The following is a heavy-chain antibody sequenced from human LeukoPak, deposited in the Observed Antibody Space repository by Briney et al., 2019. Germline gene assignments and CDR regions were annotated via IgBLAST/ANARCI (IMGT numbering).Heavy chain of an antibody. D-gene: IGHD3-10*02. V-gene: IGHV3-23*01. J-gene: IGHJ6*04. Sequence: GGSLRLSCAASGFTFSSYSMNWVRQAPGKGLEWVSAISGSGGSTYYADSVKGRFTISRDIAKNSLYLQMNSLRAEDTAVYYCAELGITMIGGVWGKGTTVTISS. CDR2: ISGSGGST. CDR1: GFTFSSYS. CDR3: AELGITMIGGV.